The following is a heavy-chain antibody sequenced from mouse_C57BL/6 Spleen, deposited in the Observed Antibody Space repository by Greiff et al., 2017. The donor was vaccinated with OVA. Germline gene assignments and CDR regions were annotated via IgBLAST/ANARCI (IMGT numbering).Heavy chain of an antibody. CDR3: TTNGGDRDY. CDR1: GFNIKDDY. Sequence: VQLQQSGAELVRPGASVKLSCTASGFNIKDDYMHWVKQRPEQGLEWIGWIDPENGDTEYASKFQGKATITADTSSNTAYLQLSSLTSEDTAVYYCTTNGGDRDYWGQGTTLTVSS. D-gene: IGHD3-2*01. J-gene: IGHJ2*01. V-gene: IGHV14-4*01. CDR2: IDPENGDT.